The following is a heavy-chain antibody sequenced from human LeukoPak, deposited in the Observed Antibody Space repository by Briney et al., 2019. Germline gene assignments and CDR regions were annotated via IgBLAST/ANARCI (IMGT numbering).Heavy chain of an antibody. CDR1: GFTFSAYS. CDR2: ISSSRTNT. Sequence: GGSLRLSCAASGFTFSAYSMNWVRQAPGKGLEWVSYISSSRTNTFYADSVKGRLTISRDNAKNSLYLQMNSLRVEDTAVYYCARGPYGDYDSYYGVDVWGQGTTVTVS. D-gene: IGHD4-17*01. J-gene: IGHJ6*02. V-gene: IGHV3-48*01. CDR3: ARGPYGDYDSYYGVDV.